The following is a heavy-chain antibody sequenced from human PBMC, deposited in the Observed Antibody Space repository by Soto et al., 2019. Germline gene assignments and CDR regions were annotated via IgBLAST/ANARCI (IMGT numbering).Heavy chain of an antibody. Sequence: GASVKVSCKASGYTFTGYLMHWVRQAPGQGLEWMGWINTNNGGTNSAQKFQGRVTMTMDTSINTAYMELSSLTSVDAAVYYWARVHCGGDCRPGEWFYYYGMYVWGQGTMVTVSS. D-gene: IGHD2-21*01. J-gene: IGHJ6*02. CDR1: GYTFTGYL. CDR2: INTNNGGT. V-gene: IGHV1-2*02. CDR3: ARVHCGGDCRPGEWFYYYGMYV.